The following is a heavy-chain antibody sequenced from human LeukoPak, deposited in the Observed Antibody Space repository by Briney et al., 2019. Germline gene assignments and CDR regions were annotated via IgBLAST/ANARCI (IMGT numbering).Heavy chain of an antibody. CDR2: IKQDGSEK. J-gene: IGHJ4*02. D-gene: IGHD6-19*01. CDR3: ARVKGQWLADY. V-gene: IGHV3-7*03. CDR1: GFTFNNYG. Sequence: GGSLRLSCAASGFTFNNYGMHWVRQAPGKGLEWVANIKQDGSEKYYVDSVKGRFTISRDNAKNSLYLQMNSLRAEDTAVYYCARVKGQWLADYWGQGTLVTVSS.